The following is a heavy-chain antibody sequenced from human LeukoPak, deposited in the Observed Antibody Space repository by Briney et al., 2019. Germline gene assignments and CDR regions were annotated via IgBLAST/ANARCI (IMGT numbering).Heavy chain of an antibody. Sequence: SETLSLTCTVSGGSISNYYWSWIRQPAGKGLEWIGRIHSSGSTNYNPSLKSRVTISVDKSKNQFSLRLSSVIAADTAVYFCARDRCEGYCTSFDSWGQGTLVTVFS. CDR1: GGSISNYY. V-gene: IGHV4-4*07. J-gene: IGHJ5*01. CDR3: ARDRCEGYCTSFDS. D-gene: IGHD2-8*01. CDR2: IHSSGST.